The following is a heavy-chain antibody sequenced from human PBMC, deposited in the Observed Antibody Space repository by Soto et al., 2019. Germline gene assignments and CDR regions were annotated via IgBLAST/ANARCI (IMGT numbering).Heavy chain of an antibody. Sequence: ASVKVSCKASGYTFTSYDINWVRQATGQGLEWMGWMNPNSGNTGYAQKFQGRVTMTRNTSTSTAYMELRSLRSDDTAVYYCARDQGSRFLEWLSPIDYWGQGTLVTVSS. CDR3: ARDQGSRFLEWLSPIDY. CDR1: GYTFTSYD. CDR2: MNPNSGNT. V-gene: IGHV1-8*01. D-gene: IGHD3-3*01. J-gene: IGHJ4*02.